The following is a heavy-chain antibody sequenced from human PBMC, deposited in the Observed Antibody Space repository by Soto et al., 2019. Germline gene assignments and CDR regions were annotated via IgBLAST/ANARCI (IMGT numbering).Heavy chain of an antibody. CDR3: ARHPEAWFDA. Sequence: SETLSLTCTVSGGSISSSSYYWGWIRQPPGKGLEWIGSIYYSGSSHNNPSLKSRVTISVDTSKNQFSLKLRSVTAADTSVYYCARHPEAWFDAWGQGTLVTVSS. V-gene: IGHV4-39*01. CDR1: GGSISSSSYY. J-gene: IGHJ5*02. CDR2: IYYSGSS.